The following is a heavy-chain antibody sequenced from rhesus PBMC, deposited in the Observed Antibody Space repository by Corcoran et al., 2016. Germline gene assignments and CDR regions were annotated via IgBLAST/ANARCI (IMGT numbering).Heavy chain of an antibody. CDR2: IRSKAYGGTA. Sequence: EVQLVASGGGLVQPGGSLRLSCAASGFTFSDHYMYWVRQAPGKGLEWVGFIRSKAYGGTAEYVASVKGRFTISRDDSKSIAYLQMNSLKTEDTAVYYCTRGYYDSGFLYYFDYWGQGVLVTVSS. CDR1: GFTFSDHY. V-gene: IGHV3-184*01. J-gene: IGHJ4*01. CDR3: TRGYYDSGFLYYFDY. D-gene: IGHD3-28*01.